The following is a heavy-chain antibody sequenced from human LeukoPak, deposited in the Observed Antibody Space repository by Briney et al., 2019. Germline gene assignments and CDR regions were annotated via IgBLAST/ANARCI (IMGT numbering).Heavy chain of an antibody. Sequence: SETLSLTCTVSGGSISSYYWSWVRQPPGKGLEWIGEINHSGSTNYNPSLKSRVTISVDTSKNQFSLKLSSVTAADTAVYYCAISAEVTTADWGYWGQGTLVTVSS. CDR1: GGSISSYY. CDR3: AISAEVTTADWGY. J-gene: IGHJ4*02. D-gene: IGHD4-17*01. CDR2: INHSGST. V-gene: IGHV4-34*01.